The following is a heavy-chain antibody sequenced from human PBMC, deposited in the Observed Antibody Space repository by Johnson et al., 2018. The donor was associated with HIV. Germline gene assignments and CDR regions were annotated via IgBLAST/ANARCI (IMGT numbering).Heavy chain of an antibody. Sequence: QVQLMESGGGVVQPGGSLRLTCAASGLTFSNYGFHWVRQAPGKGLEWVAFIQYEGDTKDYADSVKGRFTISRDNSRNTLFLEMNSLRAEDTAVYYCARAPQKYNWNYRMAFDMWGQGTMVTVSP. J-gene: IGHJ3*02. CDR1: GLTFSNYG. CDR3: ARAPQKYNWNYRMAFDM. D-gene: IGHD1-7*01. CDR2: IQYEGDTK. V-gene: IGHV3-30*02.